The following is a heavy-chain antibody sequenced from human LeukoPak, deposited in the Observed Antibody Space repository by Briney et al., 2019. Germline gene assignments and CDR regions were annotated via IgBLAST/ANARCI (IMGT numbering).Heavy chain of an antibody. Sequence: PGRSQRLSCAASGFTLSNFAMHWVRQAPGKGLEWVTLILSDGSNEQYADSVRGRFTIPRDNSKNTLYLQMNSLRTEDTAVYYCARASPGMDVWGQGITVTVSS. CDR2: ILSDGSNE. CDR3: ARASPGMDV. V-gene: IGHV3-30-3*01. J-gene: IGHJ6*02. CDR1: GFTLSNFA.